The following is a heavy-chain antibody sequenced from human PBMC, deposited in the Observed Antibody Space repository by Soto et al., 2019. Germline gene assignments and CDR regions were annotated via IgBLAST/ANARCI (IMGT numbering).Heavy chain of an antibody. Sequence: GASVKVSCKASGYTFTSYGISWVRQAPGQGLEWMGWISAYNGNTNYAQKLQGRVTMTTDTSTSTAYMELRSLRSDDTAVYYCARSTITMIVVVITPLDYWGQGTLVTVS. V-gene: IGHV1-18*01. J-gene: IGHJ4*02. CDR3: ARSTITMIVVVITPLDY. CDR1: GYTFTSYG. CDR2: ISAYNGNT. D-gene: IGHD3-22*01.